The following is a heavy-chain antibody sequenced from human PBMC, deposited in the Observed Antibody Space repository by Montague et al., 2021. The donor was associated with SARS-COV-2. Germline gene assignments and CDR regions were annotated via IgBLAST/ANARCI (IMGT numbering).Heavy chain of an antibody. V-gene: IGHV4-61*02. CDR1: GGSVSSGSYY. Sequence: TLSLTCTVSGGSVSSGSYYWSWIRQPAGKGLEWIGRIYASGSSNYNPSLKSRVTISVDTSKNQFSLKVSSVTAADTAVYYCARDTEVEIRTYSYYKMDVWGLGTTVTVSS. CDR2: IYASGSS. D-gene: IGHD2-21*01. J-gene: IGHJ6*02. CDR3: ARDTEVEIRTYSYYKMDV.